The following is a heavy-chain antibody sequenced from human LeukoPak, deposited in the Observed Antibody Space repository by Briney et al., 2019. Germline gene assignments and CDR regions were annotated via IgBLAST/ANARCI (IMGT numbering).Heavy chain of an antibody. CDR3: ARDGVDYYDSSGYCGY. CDR1: GGTLSSYA. V-gene: IGHV1-69*13. CDR2: IIPIFGTA. D-gene: IGHD3-22*01. Sequence: SVKVSCKASGGTLSSYAISWVRQAPGQGLEWMGGIIPIFGTANYAQKFQGRVTITADESTSTAYMELSSLRSEDTAVYYCARDGVDYYDSSGYCGYWGQGTLVTVSS. J-gene: IGHJ4*02.